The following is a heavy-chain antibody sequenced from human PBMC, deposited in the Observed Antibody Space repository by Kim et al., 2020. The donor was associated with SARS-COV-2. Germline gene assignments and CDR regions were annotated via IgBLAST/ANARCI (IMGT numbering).Heavy chain of an antibody. J-gene: IGHJ5*02. V-gene: IGHV3-23*01. CDR1: GFTFSSYS. CDR2: ITGSGGKI. Sequence: GGSLRLSCAASGFTFSSYSMTWVRQAPGKGLEWVSGITGSGGKIYYADSVKGRFTISRDDARNSLYLQMNSLRAEDTAVYYCAKATSKGYYYDHGGQGTLVTVSS. CDR3: AKATSKGYYYDH. D-gene: IGHD3-22*01.